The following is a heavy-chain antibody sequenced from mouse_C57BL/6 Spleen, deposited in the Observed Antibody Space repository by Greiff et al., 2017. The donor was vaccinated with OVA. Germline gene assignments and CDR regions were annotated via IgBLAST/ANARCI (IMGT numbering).Heavy chain of an antibody. CDR2: INPSSGYT. D-gene: IGHD2-1*01. V-gene: IGHV1-7*01. Sequence: QVQLQQSGAELAKPGASVKLSCKASGFTFTSYWMHWVNQRPGQGLEWIGYINPSSGYTKYNQKFKDKAILSADKATHTAYMKLSSLTYEDSAVYYCAREDSTMVTTSFAYWGQGTLVTVSA. J-gene: IGHJ3*01. CDR3: AREDSTMVTTSFAY. CDR1: GFTFTSYW.